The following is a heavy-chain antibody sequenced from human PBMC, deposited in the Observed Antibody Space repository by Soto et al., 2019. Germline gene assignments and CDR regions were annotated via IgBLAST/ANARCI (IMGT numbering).Heavy chain of an antibody. Sequence: TVVGGTIINNNNYWSWNRQPPGRGLEWIGSISYSGNSFYDPSLNSRVTISMDTSNNHFSLKVSSVTAADTAVYYCARSLRISGHYYGMDVWGQGRTGTASS. V-gene: IGHV4-39*02. CDR2: ISYSGNS. J-gene: IGHJ6*02. CDR1: GGTIINNNNY. CDR3: ARSLRISGHYYGMDV. D-gene: IGHD3-10*01.